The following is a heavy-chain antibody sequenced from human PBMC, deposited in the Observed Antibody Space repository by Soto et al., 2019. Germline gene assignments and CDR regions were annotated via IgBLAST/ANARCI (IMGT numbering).Heavy chain of an antibody. V-gene: IGHV3-33*01. J-gene: IGHJ4*02. CDR2: IWYDGSNR. Sequence: QVQLVESGGGVVQPGRSLRLSCAASGFTFSNYGMHWVRQAPGKGLEWVAIIWYDGSNRYYADSVRGRFTISRDNSKNTLYLQMNSLRAEDTAVYYCARAYGSGSYSAYYFDYWGQGTMVTVSS. CDR1: GFTFSNYG. CDR3: ARAYGSGSYSAYYFDY. D-gene: IGHD3-10*01.